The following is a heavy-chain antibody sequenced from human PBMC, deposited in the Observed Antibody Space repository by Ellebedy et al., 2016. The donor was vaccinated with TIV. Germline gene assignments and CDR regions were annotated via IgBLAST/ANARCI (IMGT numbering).Heavy chain of an antibody. V-gene: IGHV1-69*13. CDR2: IIPIFGTA. J-gene: IGHJ6*02. D-gene: IGHD3-22*01. CDR3: ARERSISMIVVVRDYYYYGMDV. Sequence: SVKVSCXASGGTFSSYAISWVRQAPGQGLEWMGGIIPIFGTANYAQKFQGRVTITADESTSTAYMELSSLRSEDTAVYYCARERSISMIVVVRDYYYYGMDVWGQGTTVTVSS. CDR1: GGTFSSYA.